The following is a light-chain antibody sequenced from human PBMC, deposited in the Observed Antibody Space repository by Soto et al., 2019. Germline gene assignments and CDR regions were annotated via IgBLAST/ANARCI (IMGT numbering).Light chain of an antibody. V-gene: IGKV3-11*01. J-gene: IGKJ4*01. Sequence: EVVLTQSPVTLALSPGERATLSCRASQNVDIYVAWYQQRPGQAPRLLIYDASNRATGIPARFSGSGSGTDFTLTISSLEPEDFAVYYCQQRRDWPPLTFGGWTKVEIK. CDR1: QNVDIY. CDR3: QQRRDWPPLT. CDR2: DAS.